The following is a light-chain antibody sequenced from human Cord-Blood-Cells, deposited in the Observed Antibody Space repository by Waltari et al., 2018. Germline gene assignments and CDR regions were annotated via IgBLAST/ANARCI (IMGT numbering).Light chain of an antibody. CDR1: SRDVGGYNY. CDR2: DVS. J-gene: IGLJ3*02. Sequence: QSDLTQPRSVSGSPGQSVTISCTGTSRDVGGYNYVLWYQQHPGKAPKLMIYDVSKRPSGVPDRFSGSKSGNTASLTISGLQAEDEADYYCCSYAGSYTWVFGGGTKLTVL. CDR3: CSYAGSYTWV. V-gene: IGLV2-11*01.